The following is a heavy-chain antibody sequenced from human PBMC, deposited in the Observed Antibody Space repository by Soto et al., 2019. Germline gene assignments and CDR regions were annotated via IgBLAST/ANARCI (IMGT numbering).Heavy chain of an antibody. J-gene: IGHJ5*01. CDR3: AKCRSQWLSSPHS. V-gene: IGHV1-2*02. CDR2: ITPSSGGT. D-gene: IGHD6-19*01. Sequence: QEQLVQSGAEVKRPGDSVKVSCTASGYTFSDYYILWVRQAPGQGLEWLAWITPSSGGTNYEEKCQDRVTLTSDPAISTTFLGLSSLRSDDTAVYYCAKCRSQWLSSPHSGGQGTLITVSS. CDR1: GYTFSDYY.